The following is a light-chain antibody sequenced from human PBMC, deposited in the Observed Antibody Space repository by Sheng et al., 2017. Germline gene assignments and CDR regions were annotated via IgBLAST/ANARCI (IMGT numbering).Light chain of an antibody. CDR2: DAS. V-gene: IGKV3D-11*03. J-gene: IGKJ4*01. Sequence: EVMMTQSPVTLSVSPGGGATLSCRASQSVNSKLAWYQQKPGQAPRLLIYDASNRATGTPARFSGSGSGTDFTLTISSLEPEDFAVYYCQQYGRSVTFGGGTKVEIK. CDR3: QQYGRSVT. CDR1: QSVNSK.